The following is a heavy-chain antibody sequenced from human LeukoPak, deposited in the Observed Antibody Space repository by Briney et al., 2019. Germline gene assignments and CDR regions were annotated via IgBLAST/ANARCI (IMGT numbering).Heavy chain of an antibody. D-gene: IGHD2-21*01. CDR3: ARGVYCGGDCLLD. V-gene: IGHV3-7*01. J-gene: IGHJ4*02. CDR2: IKQDGSEK. CDR1: GFTFSSYW. Sequence: PGGSLRLSCAASGFTFSSYWMSWVRQAPGKGLEWVANIKQDGSEKYYVDSVKGRFTISRDNAKNSLYLQMNSLRAEDTAVYYCARGVYCGGDCLLDWGQGTLVTVSS.